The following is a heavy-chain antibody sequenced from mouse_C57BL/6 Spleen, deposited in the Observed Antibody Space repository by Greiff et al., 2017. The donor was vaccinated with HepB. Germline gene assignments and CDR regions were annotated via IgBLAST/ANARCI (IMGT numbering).Heavy chain of an antibody. CDR3: ARPQFITTVVDYFDY. V-gene: IGHV1-55*01. Sequence: QVQLQQPGAELVKPGASVKMSCKASGYTFTSYWITWVKQRPGQGLEWIGDIYPGSGSTNYNEKFKSKATLTVDTSSSTAYMQLSSLTSEDSAVYYCARPQFITTVVDYFDYWGQGTTLTVSS. CDR1: GYTFTSYW. CDR2: IYPGSGST. D-gene: IGHD1-1*01. J-gene: IGHJ2*01.